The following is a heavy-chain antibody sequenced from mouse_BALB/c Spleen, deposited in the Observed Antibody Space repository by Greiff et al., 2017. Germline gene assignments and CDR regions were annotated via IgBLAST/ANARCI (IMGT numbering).Heavy chain of an antibody. CDR1: GFSLTSYG. Sequence: QVQLQQSGPGLVQPSQSLSITCTVSGFSLTSYGVHWVRQSPGKGLEWLGVIWSGGSTDYNAAFISRLSISKDNSKSQVFFKMNSLQANDTAIYYCARKRGTGTGFAYWGQGTLVTVSA. CDR3: ARKRGTGTGFAY. D-gene: IGHD4-1*01. CDR2: IWSGGST. V-gene: IGHV2-2*02. J-gene: IGHJ3*01.